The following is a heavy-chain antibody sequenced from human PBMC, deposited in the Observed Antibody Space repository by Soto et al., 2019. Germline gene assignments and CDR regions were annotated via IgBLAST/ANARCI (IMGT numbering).Heavy chain of an antibody. CDR3: TTDSLVLRFLECAFHT. V-gene: IGHV3-15*01. Sequence: EVQLVESGGGLVKPGGSLRLSCAASGFTFSNAWMSWVRPAPGKGLEWVGRIKSKTDGGTTDYAAPVKGRFTISRDDSKNTLYLQMNSLKTEDTAVYYCTTDSLVLRFLECAFHTWGQATLLTVSS. CDR2: IKSKTDGGTT. J-gene: IGHJ5*02. CDR1: GFTFSNAW. D-gene: IGHD3-3*01.